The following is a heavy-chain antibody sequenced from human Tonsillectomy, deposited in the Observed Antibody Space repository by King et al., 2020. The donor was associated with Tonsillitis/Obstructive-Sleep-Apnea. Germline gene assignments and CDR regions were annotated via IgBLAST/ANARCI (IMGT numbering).Heavy chain of an antibody. CDR2: IYYSGST. D-gene: IGHD6-19*01. Sequence: VQLQESGPGLVKLSETLSLTCTVSGGSISSYYWSWIRQPPGKGLEWIGYIYYSGSTNYNPSLKSRVTISVDTSKNQFSLKLSSVTAADTAVYYCATSSGWDYYYGMDVWGQGTTVTVSS. CDR1: GGSISSYY. V-gene: IGHV4-59*08. CDR3: ATSSGWDYYYGMDV. J-gene: IGHJ6*02.